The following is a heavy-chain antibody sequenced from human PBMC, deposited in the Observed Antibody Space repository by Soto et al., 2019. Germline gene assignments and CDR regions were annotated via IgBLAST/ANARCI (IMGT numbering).Heavy chain of an antibody. V-gene: IGHV1-18*01. CDR1: GYTFISYG. D-gene: IGHD1-1*01. J-gene: IGHJ5*02. CDR2: ISPYNGKT. Sequence: ASVKVSCKASGYTFISYGISWVRQAPGQGLEWMGWISPYNGKTNYAQTFQGRATMTTDRSTSTAYMELRSLRSDDTAVYYCARDISLTTNWFDPWGQGTLVTVSS. CDR3: ARDISLTTNWFDP.